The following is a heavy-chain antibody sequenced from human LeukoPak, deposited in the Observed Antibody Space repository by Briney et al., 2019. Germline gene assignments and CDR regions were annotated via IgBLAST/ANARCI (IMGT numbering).Heavy chain of an antibody. Sequence: PGGSLRLSCAVSGFTVSSNYMSWVRQAPGKGLEWASVIYSGGSTYYADSVKGRFTISRDNSKNTLYLQVNSLRAEDTAVYYCARGLSGSYHYFDYWGQGTLVTVSS. V-gene: IGHV3-53*01. CDR3: ARGLSGSYHYFDY. J-gene: IGHJ4*02. CDR2: IYSGGST. CDR1: GFTVSSNY. D-gene: IGHD1-26*01.